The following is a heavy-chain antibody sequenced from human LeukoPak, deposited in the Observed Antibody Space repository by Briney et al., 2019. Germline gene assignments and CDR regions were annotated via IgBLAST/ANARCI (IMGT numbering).Heavy chain of an antibody. CDR1: GGTFSSYA. Sequence: GASVKVSCKASGGTFSSYAISWVRQAPGQGLEWMGWISAYNGNTNYAQKLQGRVTMTTDTSTSTAYMELRSLRSDDTAVYYCARGRPYYYDSSGYLFDYWGQGTLVTVSS. CDR2: ISAYNGNT. CDR3: ARGRPYYYDSSGYLFDY. J-gene: IGHJ4*02. D-gene: IGHD3-22*01. V-gene: IGHV1-18*01.